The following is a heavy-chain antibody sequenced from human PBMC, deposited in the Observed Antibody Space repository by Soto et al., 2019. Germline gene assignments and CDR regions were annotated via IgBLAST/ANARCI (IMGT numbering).Heavy chain of an antibody. CDR1: GGSFSGYY. J-gene: IGHJ6*02. CDR3: ARGQARYCSGGSCYGYRLSYYYYGMAV. V-gene: IGHV4-34*01. D-gene: IGHD2-15*01. CDR2: INHSGST. Sequence: SETLSLTSAVYGGSFSGYYWSWIRQPPGKGLEGIGEINHSGSTSYNPALKSRVTISVDTSKNQFSLKLSSVTAADTAVYYCARGQARYCSGGSCYGYRLSYYYYGMAVWRQGTTVTDSS.